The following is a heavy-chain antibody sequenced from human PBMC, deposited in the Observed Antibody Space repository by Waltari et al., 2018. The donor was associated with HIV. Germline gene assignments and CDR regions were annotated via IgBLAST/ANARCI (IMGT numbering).Heavy chain of an antibody. J-gene: IGHJ4*02. Sequence: VQLVQSGAEVKKPGATVKISCKVSGYTFTDYYMHWVQQAPGKGLEWMGLVDPEDGETIYAEKFQGRVTITADTSTDTAYMELSSLRSEETAVYYCSLTRLADFWSGYPLGAFDYWGQGTLVTVSS. CDR1: GYTFTDYY. CDR3: SLTRLADFWSGYPLGAFDY. V-gene: IGHV1-69-2*01. D-gene: IGHD3-3*01. CDR2: VDPEDGET.